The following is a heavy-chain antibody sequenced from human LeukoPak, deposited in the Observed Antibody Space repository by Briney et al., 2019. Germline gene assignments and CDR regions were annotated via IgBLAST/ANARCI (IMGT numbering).Heavy chain of an antibody. V-gene: IGHV5-51*01. CDR1: GYSFTSYW. J-gene: IGHJ4*02. CDR2: IHPGDSET. D-gene: IGHD3/OR15-3a*01. CDR3: ARFLGPSGGLDY. Sequence: GESLKTSCKGSGYSFTSYWIGWVRQMPGKGLEWMGIIHPGDSETRYSPSFQGQVSISVDKSISTAYLQWSSLKASDTAMYYCARFLGPSGGLDYWGQGTRVTVSS.